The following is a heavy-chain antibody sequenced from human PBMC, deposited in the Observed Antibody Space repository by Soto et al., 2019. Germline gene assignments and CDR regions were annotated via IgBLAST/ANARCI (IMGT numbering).Heavy chain of an antibody. V-gene: IGHV3-23*01. Sequence: PGGSLRLSCAASGFTFSSYAMGWVRQGPGKGREWVAVVSIGGSTHYADSVRGRFTISRDNSKNTLSLQMNSLTAEDTAVYFCAKRRGAGGHFDYWGQGALVTVSS. CDR1: GFTFSSYA. J-gene: IGHJ4*02. CDR2: VSIGGST. CDR3: AKRRGAGGHFDY. D-gene: IGHD2-15*01.